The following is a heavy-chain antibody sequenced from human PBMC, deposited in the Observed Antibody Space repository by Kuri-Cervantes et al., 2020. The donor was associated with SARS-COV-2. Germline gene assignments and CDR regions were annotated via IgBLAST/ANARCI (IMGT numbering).Heavy chain of an antibody. CDR3: ARVDCSSTSCSGDLGMFDY. D-gene: IGHD2-2*01. CDR1: GYTFTSYY. J-gene: IGHJ4*02. CDR2: INPSGGST. V-gene: IGHV1-46*01. Sequence: ASVKVSCKASGYTFTSYYMHWVRQAPGQGLEWMGIINPSGGSTSYAQKLQGRVTMTTDTSTSTAYMELRSLRSDDTAVYYCARVDCSSTSCSGDLGMFDYWGQGTLVTVSS.